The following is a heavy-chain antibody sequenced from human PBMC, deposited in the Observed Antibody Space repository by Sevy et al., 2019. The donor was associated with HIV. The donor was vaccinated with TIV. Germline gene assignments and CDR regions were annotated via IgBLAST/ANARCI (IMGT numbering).Heavy chain of an antibody. V-gene: IGHV3-53*01. Sequence: GSLRLSCAASGFSVSSKYMSWVRQAPGQGLEWVSGIYSGGTIDYADSVKGRFTISRDNSKNMLFLQMNSLRAEDTAMYYCAREILGGNYGMDVWGQGTAVTVSS. CDR1: GFSVSSKY. CDR3: AREILGGNYGMDV. J-gene: IGHJ6*02. CDR2: IYSGGTI. D-gene: IGHD3-3*02.